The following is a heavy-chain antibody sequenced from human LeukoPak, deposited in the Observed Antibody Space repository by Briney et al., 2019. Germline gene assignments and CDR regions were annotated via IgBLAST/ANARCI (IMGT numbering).Heavy chain of an antibody. CDR1: GFTFSSYA. CDR3: AKDRSLWFGEYNWFDP. V-gene: IGHV3-23*01. D-gene: IGHD3-10*01. Sequence: GGSLRLSCAASGFTFSSYAMSWVRQAPGKGLEWVSAISGSGGSTYYADSVKGRFTISRDNPKNTLYLQMNSLRAEDTAVYYCAKDRSLWFGEYNWFDPWSQGTLVTVSS. CDR2: ISGSGGST. J-gene: IGHJ5*02.